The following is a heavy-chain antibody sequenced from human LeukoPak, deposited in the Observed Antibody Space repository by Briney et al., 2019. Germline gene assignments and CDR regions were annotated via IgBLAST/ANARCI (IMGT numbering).Heavy chain of an antibody. J-gene: IGHJ4*02. Sequence: SQTLSLTCTVSGGSISSGSYYWSWIRQPAGKGLEWIGRIYTSGSTNYNPSLKSRVTISVDTSKNQFSLKLSSVAAADTAVYYCAGDPALDGYNYFDYWGQGTLVTVSS. D-gene: IGHD5-24*01. CDR2: IYTSGST. CDR1: GGSISSGSYY. CDR3: AGDPALDGYNYFDY. V-gene: IGHV4-61*02.